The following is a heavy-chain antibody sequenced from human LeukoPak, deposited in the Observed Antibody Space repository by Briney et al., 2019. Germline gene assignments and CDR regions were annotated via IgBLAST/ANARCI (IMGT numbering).Heavy chain of an antibody. D-gene: IGHD3-10*01. CDR3: ARGGVSYYYGSGSSLSDY. Sequence: ASVKVSCKASGYTFTGYYMHWVRQAPGQGLEWMGWINPNSGGTNYAQKFQGRVTMTRDTSISTAYMELSRLRSDDTAVYHCARGGVSYYYGSGSSLSDYWGQGTLVTVSS. CDR2: INPNSGGT. J-gene: IGHJ4*02. V-gene: IGHV1-2*02. CDR1: GYTFTGYY.